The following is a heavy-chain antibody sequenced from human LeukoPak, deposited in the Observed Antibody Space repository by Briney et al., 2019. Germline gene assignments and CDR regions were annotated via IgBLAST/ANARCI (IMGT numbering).Heavy chain of an antibody. CDR2: ISSSGSTI. CDR3: AATRGTWFLFHY. CDR1: GFTFSSYE. Sequence: HPGGSLRLSCAASGFTFSSYEMNWVRQAPGKGLEWVSYISSSGSTIYYADSVKGRFTISRDNAKNSLYLQMHSLRAEDTAVYYCAATRGTWFLFHYWGQGTLVTVSS. J-gene: IGHJ4*02. V-gene: IGHV3-48*03. D-gene: IGHD6-13*01.